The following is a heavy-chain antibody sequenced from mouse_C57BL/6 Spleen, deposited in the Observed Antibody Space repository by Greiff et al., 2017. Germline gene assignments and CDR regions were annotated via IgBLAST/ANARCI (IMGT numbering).Heavy chain of an antibody. CDR3: ARLDGSSPYYAMDY. CDR2: IYPRSGNT. CDR1: GYTFTSYG. V-gene: IGHV1-81*01. Sequence: QVQLQQSGAELARPGASVKLSCKASGYTFTSYGISWVKQRTGQGLEWIGEIYPRSGNTYYNEKFKGKATLTADKSSSTAYMELRSLTSEDSAVYFCARLDGSSPYYAMDYWGQGTSVTVS. D-gene: IGHD1-1*01. J-gene: IGHJ4*01.